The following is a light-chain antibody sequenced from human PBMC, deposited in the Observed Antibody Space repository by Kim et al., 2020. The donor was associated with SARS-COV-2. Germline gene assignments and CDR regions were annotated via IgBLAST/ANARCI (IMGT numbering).Light chain of an antibody. CDR2: SDA. CDR3: QGWDNRSDLGV. CDR1: KLPSKG. J-gene: IGLJ3*02. V-gene: IGLV3-21*04. Sequence: SYELTQPPSVSVAPGETARITCGGNKLPSKGVHWYQQKPGQAPVLVIYSDADRPLGIPERFSGSNSGNTATLTITRVEVGDEADYYCQGWDNRSDLGVFG.